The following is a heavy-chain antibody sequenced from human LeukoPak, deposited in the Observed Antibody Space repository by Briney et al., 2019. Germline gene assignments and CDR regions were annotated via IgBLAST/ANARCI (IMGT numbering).Heavy chain of an antibody. CDR1: RGSISSSSYY. V-gene: IGHV4-39*01. CDR2: IYYGGST. D-gene: IGHD5-18*01. J-gene: IGHJ4*02. CDR3: ASRRGYSYGYLAGSMLHY. Sequence: PSETLSLTCTVSRGSISSSSYYWGWIRQPPGKGLEWIGSIYYGGSTYYNPSLKSRVTISVDTSKNQFSLKLSSVTAADTAVYYCASRRGYSYGYLAGSMLHYWGQGTLVTVSS.